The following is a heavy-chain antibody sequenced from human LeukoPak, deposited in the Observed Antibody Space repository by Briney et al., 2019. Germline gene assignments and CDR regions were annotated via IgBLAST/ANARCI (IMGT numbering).Heavy chain of an antibody. CDR1: GFTFRSYW. J-gene: IGHJ3*02. Sequence: PGGSLRLSCAASGFTFRSYWMTWVRQAPGKGLEWVANINLDGSVKHCVDSVKGRFTISRDNAKNSLYLQMNSLRAEDTAVYYCARTRYSDAFDIWGQGTMVTVSS. CDR2: INLDGSVK. D-gene: IGHD1-14*01. CDR3: ARTRYSDAFDI. V-gene: IGHV3-7*01.